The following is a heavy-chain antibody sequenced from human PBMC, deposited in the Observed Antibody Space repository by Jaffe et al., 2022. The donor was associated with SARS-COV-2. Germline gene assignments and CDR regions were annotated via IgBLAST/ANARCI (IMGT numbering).Heavy chain of an antibody. D-gene: IGHD1-26*01. CDR2: IKSKTDGGTT. CDR1: GFTFSNAW. CDR3: TTDAWDSIYYYGMDV. J-gene: IGHJ6*02. Sequence: EVQLVESGGGLVKPGGSLRLSCAASGFTFSNAWMSWVRQAPGKGLEWVGRIKSKTDGGTTDYAAPVKGRFTISRDDSKNTLYLQMNSLKTEDTAVYYCTTDAWDSIYYYGMDVWGQGTTVTVSS. V-gene: IGHV3-15*01.